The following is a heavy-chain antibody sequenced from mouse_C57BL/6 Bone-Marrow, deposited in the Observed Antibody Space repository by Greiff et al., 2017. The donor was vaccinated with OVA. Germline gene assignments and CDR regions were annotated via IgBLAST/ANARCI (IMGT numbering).Heavy chain of an antibody. D-gene: IGHD1-1*01. J-gene: IGHJ1*03. CDR2: INPNYGTT. V-gene: IGHV1-39*01. CDR3: ARGYYGSRNWYFDV. CDR1: GYSFTDYN. Sequence: VQLKESGPELVKPGASVKISCKASGYSFTDYNMNWVKQSNGKRLEWIGVINPNYGTTSYNQKFKGKATLTVDQSSSTAYMQLNSLTSEDSAVYYCARGYYGSRNWYFDVWGTGTTVTVSS.